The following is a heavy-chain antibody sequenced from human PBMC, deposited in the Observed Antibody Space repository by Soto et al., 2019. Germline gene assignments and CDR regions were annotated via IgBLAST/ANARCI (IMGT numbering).Heavy chain of an antibody. CDR3: VRLSETERPSLYRPSDF. V-gene: IGHV3-7*04. Sequence: PGGSLRLSCAASGFTFTKYWMSWVRQAPGKRLEWVASIKQDGSDKYYVDSVKGRFTISRDNAKNSLNVQMDSLRVEDTAVYYSVRLSETERPSLYRPSDFWGQGSLVTVSS. D-gene: IGHD6-25*01. CDR2: IKQDGSDK. CDR1: GFTFTKYW. J-gene: IGHJ4*02.